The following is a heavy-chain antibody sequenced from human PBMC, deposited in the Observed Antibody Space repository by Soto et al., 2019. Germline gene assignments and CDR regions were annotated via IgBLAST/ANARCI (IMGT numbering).Heavy chain of an antibody. Sequence: GGSLRLSCAASGFTFSDYPMHWVRQAPGKGLEWVAVISYDGRVKYYADSVKGRFTISRDDSKNTLYLQMNSLRVDDTAVYYCARDFIVGAPDYFDYWGQGTLVTVSS. CDR2: ISYDGRVK. D-gene: IGHD1-26*01. CDR1: GFTFSDYP. J-gene: IGHJ4*02. CDR3: ARDFIVGAPDYFDY. V-gene: IGHV3-30*04.